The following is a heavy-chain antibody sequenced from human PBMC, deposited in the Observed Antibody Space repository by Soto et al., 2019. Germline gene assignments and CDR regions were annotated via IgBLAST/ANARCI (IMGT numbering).Heavy chain of an antibody. CDR2: INPNNGGT. CDR3: ARDPGPYGDYSY. D-gene: IGHD4-17*01. J-gene: IGHJ4*02. CDR1: GYTFTGFY. V-gene: IGHV1-2*02. Sequence: ASVKLSFKASGYTFTGFYMHWVRQAPGQGLEWIGWINPNNGGTNYVQKFQDRATMTRDTSITTAYMELSGLRSDDTAVYYCARDPGPYGDYSYWGQGILVTVSS.